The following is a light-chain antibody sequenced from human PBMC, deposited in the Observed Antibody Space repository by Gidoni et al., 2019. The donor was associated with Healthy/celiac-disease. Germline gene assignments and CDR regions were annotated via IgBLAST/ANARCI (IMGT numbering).Light chain of an antibody. CDR2: YKSDSDK. Sequence: QAVLTQPACLSASPGASASLTCTLRSGINVGTYRIYWYQQKPGSPPQYLLRYKSDSDKQQGSGVPRRFSGSKDASANAGILLISGLQSEDEADYYCMIWHSSAVVFGGGTKLTVL. V-gene: IGLV5-45*01. CDR3: MIWHSSAVV. CDR1: SGINVGTYR. J-gene: IGLJ2*01.